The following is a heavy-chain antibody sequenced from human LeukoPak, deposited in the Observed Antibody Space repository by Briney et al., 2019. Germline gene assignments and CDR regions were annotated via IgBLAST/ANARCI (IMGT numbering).Heavy chain of an antibody. V-gene: IGHV4-34*01. Sequence: SETLSLTCAVYGGSFSGYYWSWIRQPPGKGLEWIGEINHSGSTNYNPSLKSRVTISVDTSKNQFPLKLSSVTAADTAVYYCARSYYYDSSGYFDYWGQGTLVTVSS. J-gene: IGHJ4*02. D-gene: IGHD3-22*01. CDR3: ARSYYYDSSGYFDY. CDR1: GGSFSGYY. CDR2: INHSGST.